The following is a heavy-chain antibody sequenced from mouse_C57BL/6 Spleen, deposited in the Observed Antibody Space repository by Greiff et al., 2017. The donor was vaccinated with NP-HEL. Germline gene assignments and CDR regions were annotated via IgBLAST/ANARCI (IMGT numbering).Heavy chain of an antibody. CDR3: ARRPGAYYAMDY. CDR1: GFTFSSYG. J-gene: IGHJ4*01. D-gene: IGHD6-1*01. CDR2: ISRGGSYT. V-gene: IGHV5-6*01. Sequence: EVQRVESGGELVKPGGSLKLSCAASGFTFSSYGMSWVRQTPDKRLEWVATISRGGSYTYYPDSVKGRFTISRDNAKNTLYLQLSSLKSEDTAMYYCARRPGAYYAMDYWGQGTSVTVSS.